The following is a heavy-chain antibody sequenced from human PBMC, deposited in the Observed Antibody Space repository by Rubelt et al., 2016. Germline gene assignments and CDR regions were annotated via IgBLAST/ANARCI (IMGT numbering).Heavy chain of an antibody. CDR2: ITYDGSNQ. V-gene: IGHV3-30*18. J-gene: IGHJ4*02. Sequence: QVQLVESGGGVVQPGRSLRLSCAASGFTFSSYAMHWVRPAPGKGLEWVAGITYDGSNQYYADPVKGRFTISRYNAKNTLYLKRNSLGGEDTAVYYCAKWRWVEPMYYFDIWVQGTLVTVSS. D-gene: IGHD1-1*01. CDR1: GFTFSSYA. CDR3: AKWRWVEPMYYFDI.